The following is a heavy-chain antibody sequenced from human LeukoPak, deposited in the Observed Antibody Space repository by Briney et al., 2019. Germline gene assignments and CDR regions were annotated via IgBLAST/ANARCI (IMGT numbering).Heavy chain of an antibody. Sequence: PGGSLRLSCAASGFTFSSYSMNWFRQAPGKGLEWVSSISSSSSYIYYADSVKGRFTISRDNAKNSLYLQMNSLRAEDTAVYYCASEMATIDPAIDYWGQGTLVTVSS. J-gene: IGHJ4*02. D-gene: IGHD5-24*01. CDR3: ASEMATIDPAIDY. CDR2: ISSSSSYI. V-gene: IGHV3-21*01. CDR1: GFTFSSYS.